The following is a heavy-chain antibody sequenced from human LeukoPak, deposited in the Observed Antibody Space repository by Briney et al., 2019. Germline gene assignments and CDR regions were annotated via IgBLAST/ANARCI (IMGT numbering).Heavy chain of an antibody. D-gene: IGHD6-13*01. CDR1: GVSISSSNR. J-gene: IGHJ3*02. CDR2: IYHSGST. V-gene: IGHV4-4*02. Sequence: PSGTLSLTCDVSGVSISSSNRWSWVRQPPGKGLEWIGEIYHSGSTNYNPSLKSRVTISVDKSKNQFSLKLSSVTAADTAVYYCARKPPGSSWYSDAFDIWGQGTMVTVSS. CDR3: ARKPPGSSWYSDAFDI.